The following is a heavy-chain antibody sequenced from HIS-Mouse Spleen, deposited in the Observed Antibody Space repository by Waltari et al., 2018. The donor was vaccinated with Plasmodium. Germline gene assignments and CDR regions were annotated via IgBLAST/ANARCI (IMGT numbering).Heavy chain of an antibody. CDR3: AKDRRSSSWYVDY. CDR2: ISDNASNK. J-gene: IGHJ4*02. CDR1: GFTFSSYG. D-gene: IGHD6-13*01. Sequence: QVQLVESGGGVVQPGRSLRLSCAASGFTFSSYGMHWVRQAPGKGVEWVAVISDNASNKYYADSVKGRFTITRDNSKNTHYLQMNSRRAEDTAVYYCAKDRRSSSWYVDYWDQGTLVTVSS. V-gene: IGHV3-30*18.